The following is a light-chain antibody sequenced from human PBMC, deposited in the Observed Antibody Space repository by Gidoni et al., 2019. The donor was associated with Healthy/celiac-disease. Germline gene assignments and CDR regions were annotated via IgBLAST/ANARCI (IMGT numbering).Light chain of an antibody. CDR3: QSYDSSLSVV. J-gene: IGLJ2*01. CDR2: GNS. V-gene: IGLV1-40*01. CDR1: SSNIGAGYD. Sequence: QSVLPQPPSVSGAPGRRVTISCTGSSSNIGAGYDVHWYQQLPGTAPKLLSYGNSNRPSGVPDRFSGSKSGTSASLAITGLQAEDEADYYCQSYDSSLSVVFGGGTKLTVL.